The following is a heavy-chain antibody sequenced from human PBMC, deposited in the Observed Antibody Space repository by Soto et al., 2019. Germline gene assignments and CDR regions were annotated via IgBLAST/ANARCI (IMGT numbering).Heavy chain of an antibody. J-gene: IGHJ5*02. CDR1: GGSISSGGYY. Sequence: PSETLSLTCTVSGGSISSGGYYWSWIRQHPGKGLEWIGYIYYSGSTYYNPSLKSRVTISVDTSKNQFSLKLSSVTAADTAVYYCARAGLQVVPDPRGTSHWLDPWGQGTLVTVYS. D-gene: IGHD2-2*01. CDR2: IYYSGST. V-gene: IGHV4-31*03. CDR3: ARAGLQVVPDPRGTSHWLDP.